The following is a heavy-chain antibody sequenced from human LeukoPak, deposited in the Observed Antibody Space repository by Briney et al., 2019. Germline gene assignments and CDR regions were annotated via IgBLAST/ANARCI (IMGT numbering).Heavy chain of an antibody. V-gene: IGHV2-26*01. CDR3: AHGGVGSYYYYYGMDV. Sequence: SGPTLVNPTETLTLTCTVSGFSLSNARMGVSWIRQPPGKALEWLAHIFSNDERSYNTSLKSRLTISKDTSKSQVVLTMTNMDPVDTATYYCAHGGVGSYYYYYGMDVWGQGTTVTVSS. D-gene: IGHD3-16*01. CDR2: IFSNDER. J-gene: IGHJ6*02. CDR1: GFSLSNARMG.